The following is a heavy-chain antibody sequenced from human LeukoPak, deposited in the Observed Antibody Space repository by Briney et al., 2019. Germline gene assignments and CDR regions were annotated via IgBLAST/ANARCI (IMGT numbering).Heavy chain of an antibody. CDR2: MNPNSGNT. Sequence: ASVKVSCKASGYTFTSYDINWVRQATGQGLEWMGWMNPNSGNTGYAQEFQGRVTITRNTSISTAYMELSSLRSDDTAVYYCAREVASYYYGSGSLDWFDPWGQGTLVTVSS. D-gene: IGHD3-10*01. CDR1: GYTFTSYD. CDR3: AREVASYYYGSGSLDWFDP. J-gene: IGHJ5*02. V-gene: IGHV1-8*03.